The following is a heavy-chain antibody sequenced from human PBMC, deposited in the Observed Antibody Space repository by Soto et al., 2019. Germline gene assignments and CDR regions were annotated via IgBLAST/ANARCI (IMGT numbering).Heavy chain of an antibody. CDR2: ISAYNGNT. Sequence: MLWAAVKVSCKASGYTFTRYGINWLRQAAGQGLELMGWISAYNGNTNYAQKLQGRVTLTTDTSTSTAYMELRSLRSDDTAVYYCARDTYYYDDSSNYRTPSAVDYWGQGTLDTVSS. D-gene: IGHD3-22*01. V-gene: IGHV1-18*01. CDR3: ARDTYYYDDSSNYRTPSAVDY. CDR1: GYTFTRYG. J-gene: IGHJ4*02.